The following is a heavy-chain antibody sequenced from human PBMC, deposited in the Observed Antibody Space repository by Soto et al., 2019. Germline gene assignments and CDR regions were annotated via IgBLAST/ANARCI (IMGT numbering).Heavy chain of an antibody. CDR3: ARGWGSGWLEFFDS. Sequence: GGSLRLSCAASGFKFDDYTMHWVRQTPGRGLEWVSSISWSSVNLDYRDSVKGRFTISRDNAKNALYLQMNSLRADDTAVYYCARGWGSGWLEFFDSWGQGALVTVSS. D-gene: IGHD6-19*01. CDR2: ISWSSVNL. J-gene: IGHJ4*02. V-gene: IGHV3-9*01. CDR1: GFKFDDYT.